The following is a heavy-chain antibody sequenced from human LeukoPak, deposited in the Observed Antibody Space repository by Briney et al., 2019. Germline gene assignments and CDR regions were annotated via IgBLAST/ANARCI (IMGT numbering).Heavy chain of an antibody. CDR2: IYTSGST. CDR1: GGSISSGSYY. J-gene: IGHJ6*03. D-gene: IGHD2-2*01. Sequence: SQTLSLTCTVSGGSISSGSYYWSWIRQPAGKGLEWIGRIYTSGSTNYNPSLNSRVTISVDTSKNQFSLKLSSVTAADTAVYYCASGGVVPATYYYYYYMDVWGKGTTVTVSS. CDR3: ASGGVVPATYYYYYYMDV. V-gene: IGHV4-61*02.